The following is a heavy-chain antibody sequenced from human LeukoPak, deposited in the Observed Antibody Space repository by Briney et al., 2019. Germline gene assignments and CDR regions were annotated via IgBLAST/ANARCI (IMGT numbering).Heavy chain of an antibody. CDR1: GGSITSKTYY. J-gene: IGHJ4*02. V-gene: IGHV4-39*01. D-gene: IGHD2-15*01. CDR2: SYYSGSS. Sequence: PSETLSLTCTVSGGSITSKTYYWGWVRQPPGKGLELIGSSYYSGSSYYNPSLKNRVTIAVDTSRSQFSLKMTSVTAADTAVYYCASQGRYCSGGSCYSPHYFDYWGQGALVAVSS. CDR3: ASQGRYCSGGSCYSPHYFDY.